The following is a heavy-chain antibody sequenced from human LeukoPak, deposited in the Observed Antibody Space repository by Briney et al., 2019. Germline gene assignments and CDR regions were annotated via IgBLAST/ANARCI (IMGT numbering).Heavy chain of an antibody. CDR2: VYYNGDT. CDR3: ARRFGDPFDY. Sequence: SETLSLTCTVSGDSITNYYWSWIRQPPGKGLEWIGYVYYNGDTNYNPSLKSRVTISVDTSKNQFSLNLSSVTAADTAVYYCARRFGDPFDYWGQGTLVTVSS. V-gene: IGHV4-59*08. J-gene: IGHJ4*02. D-gene: IGHD3-10*01. CDR1: GDSITNYY.